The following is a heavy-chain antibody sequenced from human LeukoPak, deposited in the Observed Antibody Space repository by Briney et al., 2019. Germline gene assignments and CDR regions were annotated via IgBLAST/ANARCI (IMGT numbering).Heavy chain of an antibody. CDR2: INPDGSRT. CDR1: GFTFSSNW. Sequence: PGGSLRLSCAASGFTFSSNWMHWVRQGPGKGLVWVSRINPDGSRTYYADSVKGRFTISRDNSKNTLYLQMHSLRAEDTAVYYCAKVSQYDGSGYYYWGQGTLVTVSS. D-gene: IGHD3-22*01. J-gene: IGHJ4*02. CDR3: AKVSQYDGSGYYY. V-gene: IGHV3-74*01.